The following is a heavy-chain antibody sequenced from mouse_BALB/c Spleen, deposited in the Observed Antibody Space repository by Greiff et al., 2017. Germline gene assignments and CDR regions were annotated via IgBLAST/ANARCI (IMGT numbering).Heavy chain of an antibody. D-gene: IGHD1-1*01. CDR1: GFTFSSYA. CDR2: ISSGGST. J-gene: IGHJ2*01. Sequence: EVHLVESGGGLVKPGGSLKLSCAASGFTFSSYAMSWVRQTPEKRLEWVASISSGGSTYYPDSVKGRFTISRDNARNILYLQMSSLRSEDTAMYYCARHYYGSSYYFDDWGQGTTLTVSS. CDR3: ARHYYGSSYYFDD. V-gene: IGHV5-6-5*01.